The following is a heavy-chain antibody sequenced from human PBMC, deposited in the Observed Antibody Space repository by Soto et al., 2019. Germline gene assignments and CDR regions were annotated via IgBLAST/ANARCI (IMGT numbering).Heavy chain of an antibody. V-gene: IGHV4-39*01. CDR1: GGSISSSSYY. Sequence: PSETLSLTCTVSGGSISSSSYYWGWIRQPPGKGLEWIGSIYYSGSTYYNPSLKSRVTISVDTSKNQFSLKLSSVTAADTAVYYCARHWVAATPEAPRFDYWGQGTLVTVSS. D-gene: IGHD2-15*01. CDR3: ARHWVAATPEAPRFDY. J-gene: IGHJ4*02. CDR2: IYYSGST.